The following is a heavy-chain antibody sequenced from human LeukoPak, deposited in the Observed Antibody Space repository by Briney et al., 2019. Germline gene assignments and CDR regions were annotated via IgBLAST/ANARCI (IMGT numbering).Heavy chain of an antibody. CDR2: IYTSGST. D-gene: IGHD6-13*01. Sequence: SETLSLTCTVSGGSISSGSYYWSWIRQPAGKGLEWIGRIYTSGSTNYNPSLKSRVTISVDTSKNQFSLKLSSVTAADTAVYYCARGLAAAGNNWFDPWGQGTLVTVSS. J-gene: IGHJ5*02. CDR3: ARGLAAAGNNWFDP. V-gene: IGHV4-61*02. CDR1: GGSISSGSYY.